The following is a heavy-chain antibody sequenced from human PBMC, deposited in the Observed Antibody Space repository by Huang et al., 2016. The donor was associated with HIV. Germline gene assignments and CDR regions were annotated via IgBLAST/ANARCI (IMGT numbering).Heavy chain of an antibody. CDR2: TYYKYKWYN. D-gene: IGHD3-10*01. CDR1: GDSVSTNSSA. J-gene: IGHJ6*02. Sequence: QVQLQQSGPGLVKPSQTLSLTCAISGDSVSTNSSAWNWIRQSPSRGLEWRGRTYYKYKWYNDYAVAVKSRITINPDTCKNQCSLQLNSVTPEDTAVYYCARERHYLVRGIILYYYGLDVWGQGTTVTV. CDR3: ARERHYLVRGIILYYYGLDV. V-gene: IGHV6-1*01.